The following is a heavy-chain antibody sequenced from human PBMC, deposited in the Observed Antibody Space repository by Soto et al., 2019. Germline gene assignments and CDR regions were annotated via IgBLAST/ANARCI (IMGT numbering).Heavy chain of an antibody. CDR2: ISYDGSES. Sequence: QPGGSLRLSCTASGFSFSSYAMHWVRQTPGKGLEWVTLISYDGSESSYADSVRGRFSISRDNSKSTLYLHMSSLRAEDTAVYYCTKESAYRSGWYNGWGQGTL. V-gene: IGHV3-30*18. CDR1: GFSFSSYA. D-gene: IGHD6-19*01. J-gene: IGHJ4*02. CDR3: TKESAYRSGWYNG.